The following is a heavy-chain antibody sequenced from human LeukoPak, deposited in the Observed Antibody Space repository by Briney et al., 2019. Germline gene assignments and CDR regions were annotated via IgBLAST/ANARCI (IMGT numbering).Heavy chain of an antibody. D-gene: IGHD5-18*01. CDR3: ATIKRGSIFGYFGF. CDR2: LFDSVNT. V-gene: IGHV4-59*11. J-gene: IGHJ4*02. CDR1: GGSISSHY. Sequence: PSETLSLTCTVSGGSISSHYWSWIRQPPGKGLEWIAYLFDSVNTKDNPSLQSRLTLPADTSKNQFSLRLSSVTAADTAVYYCATIKRGSIFGYFGFWGQGIKVTVSS.